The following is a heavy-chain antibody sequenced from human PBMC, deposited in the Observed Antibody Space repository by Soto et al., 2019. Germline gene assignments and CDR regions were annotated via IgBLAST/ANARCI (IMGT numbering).Heavy chain of an antibody. J-gene: IGHJ6*02. CDR1: GYSFTSYW. CDR3: ARQALIPGTSYYYGMDV. CDR2: IYPGDSDT. Sequence: GEPLKISCKVSGYSFTSYWIGWVRQRPGKVLEWMGIIYPGDSDTRYSPSFQGQVTISADKSISTAYLQWSSLKASDTAMYYCARQALIPGTSYYYGMDVWGQGTTVTVSS. D-gene: IGHD1-20*01. V-gene: IGHV5-51*01.